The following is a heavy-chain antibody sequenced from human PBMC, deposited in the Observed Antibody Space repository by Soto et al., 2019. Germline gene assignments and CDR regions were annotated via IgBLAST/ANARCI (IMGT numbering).Heavy chain of an antibody. D-gene: IGHD2-15*01. V-gene: IGHV3-7*04. CDR1: GFTFSSYW. CDR3: ARGYCSGGSCIDY. CDR2: IKQDGSEK. Sequence: GGSLRLSCAASGFTFSSYWMSWVSQAPGKGLEWVANIKQDGSEKYYVDSVKGRFTISRDNAKNSLYLQMNSLRAEDTAVYYCARGYCSGGSCIDYWGQGTLVTVSS. J-gene: IGHJ4*02.